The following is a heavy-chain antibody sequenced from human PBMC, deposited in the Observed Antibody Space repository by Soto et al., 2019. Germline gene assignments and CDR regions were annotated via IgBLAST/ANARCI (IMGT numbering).Heavy chain of an antibody. Sequence: GGSLRLSCAASGFTFEDYAMHWVRQAAGKGLEWVSSISWNSGTIGYADSVKGRFTISRDNAKNSLYLQMNSLRGDDTALYYCAKDISPVTGTTSIDYWGQGILVTAPQ. CDR3: AKDISPVTGTTSIDY. CDR2: ISWNSGTI. D-gene: IGHD1-20*01. J-gene: IGHJ4*02. CDR1: GFTFEDYA. V-gene: IGHV3-9*01.